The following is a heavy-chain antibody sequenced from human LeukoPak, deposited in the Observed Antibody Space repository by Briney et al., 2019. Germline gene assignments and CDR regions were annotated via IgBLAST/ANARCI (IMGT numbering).Heavy chain of an antibody. CDR1: RGTFSNYA. J-gene: IGHJ4*02. D-gene: IGHD1-26*01. CDR2: INCDSGVT. CDR3: ARDGGGTYQDFDY. Sequence: ASVKVSCEASRGTFSNYAISWVRQAPGQGLEWMGWINCDSGVTKYAEKFQGRVSMTRDTSISTAYMDLSRLTSDDTAIYYCARDGGGTYQDFDYWGQGTLVTVSS. V-gene: IGHV1-2*02.